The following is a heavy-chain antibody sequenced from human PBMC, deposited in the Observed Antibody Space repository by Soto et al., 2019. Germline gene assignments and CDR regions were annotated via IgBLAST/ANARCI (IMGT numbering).Heavy chain of an antibody. CDR2: IWYDGSDK. J-gene: IGHJ4*02. CDR1: GFTFRDYG. CDR3: ARQSLGNIRLRGFDY. Sequence: QVQLVESGGGVVQPGRSLRLSCAGSGFTFRDYGMHWVRQAPGKGLEWVAVIWYDGSDKYYADSVKGRFTISRDNSKNTLYLQMSSLRGEDPAVYYCARQSLGNIRLRGFDYWGQGTLVTVSS. D-gene: IGHD1-1*01. V-gene: IGHV3-33*01.